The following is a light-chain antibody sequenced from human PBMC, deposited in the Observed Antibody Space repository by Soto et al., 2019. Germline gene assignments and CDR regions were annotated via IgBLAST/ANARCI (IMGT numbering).Light chain of an antibody. CDR1: QSVSSNY. CDR2: GAS. V-gene: IGKV3-20*01. J-gene: IGKJ4*01. CDR3: QHYGTSPLT. Sequence: EIVLTQSPGTLSLSPGERATLSCRASQSVSSNYLAWCQQKPGQAPRLLISGASIRAAGIPDRVSGGGSGTDFTLTISRLEPEDFAVYYCQHYGTSPLTFGGGTKV.